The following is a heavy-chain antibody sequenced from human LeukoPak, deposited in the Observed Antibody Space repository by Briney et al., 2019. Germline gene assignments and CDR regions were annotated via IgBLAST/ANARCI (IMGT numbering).Heavy chain of an antibody. CDR3: ARAQVGAPTDF. D-gene: IGHD1-26*01. J-gene: IGHJ4*02. CDR2: VHGDGYSI. Sequence: HTGGSLRLSCAASGFPFSSYAMYWVRHAPGKGLVWVARVHGDGYSISYADSVRGRFTISRDNAKDTLYLHMNSLRPEDTAVYYCARAQVGAPTDFWGQGTLVTVSS. CDR1: GFPFSSYA. V-gene: IGHV3-74*01.